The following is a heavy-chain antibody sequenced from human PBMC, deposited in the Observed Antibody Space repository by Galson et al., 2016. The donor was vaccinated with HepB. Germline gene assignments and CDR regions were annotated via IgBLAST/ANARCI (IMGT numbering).Heavy chain of an antibody. J-gene: IGHJ3*02. Sequence: SLRLSCAASGFTLRSYAMHWVRQAPGKGLEWVAFISFDGYNTYYADSVKGRFTISRDNSKNTLYLQMNSLRTEDTAVFYCANLQFAVVTERDAFDIWGQGIMVTVSS. D-gene: IGHD2-21*02. CDR2: ISFDGYNT. V-gene: IGHV3-30*18. CDR1: GFTLRSYA. CDR3: ANLQFAVVTERDAFDI.